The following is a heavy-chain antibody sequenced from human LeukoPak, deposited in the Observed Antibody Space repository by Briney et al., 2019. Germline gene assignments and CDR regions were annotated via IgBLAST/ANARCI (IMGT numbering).Heavy chain of an antibody. D-gene: IGHD3-22*01. CDR1: GFTFSDHF. V-gene: IGHV3-72*01. J-gene: IGHJ5*02. Sequence: GGSLRLSCAASGFTFSDHFMDWVRQAPGKGLEWVGRTRNKANRYTTEYAASVKGRFTISRDDSKNSLYLQMNSLKTEDTAVYYCARVESTSGYSYDPWGQGTLVTVSS. CDR3: ARVESTSGYSYDP. CDR2: TRNKANRYTT.